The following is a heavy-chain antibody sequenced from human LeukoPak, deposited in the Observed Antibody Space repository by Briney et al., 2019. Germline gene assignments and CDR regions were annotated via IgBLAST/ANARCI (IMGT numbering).Heavy chain of an antibody. D-gene: IGHD2-15*01. CDR3: ARDLEGYCSGGSCYPYYFDY. J-gene: IGHJ4*02. CDR2: INPSGGST. CDR1: GYTFTSYY. V-gene: IGHV1-46*01. Sequence: GASVKVSCKASGYTFTSYYMHWVRQAPGQGLEWMGIINPSGGSTSYAQKFQGRVTMTRDMPTSTVYMELSSLRSEDTAVYYCARDLEGYCSGGSCYPYYFDYWGQGTLVTVSS.